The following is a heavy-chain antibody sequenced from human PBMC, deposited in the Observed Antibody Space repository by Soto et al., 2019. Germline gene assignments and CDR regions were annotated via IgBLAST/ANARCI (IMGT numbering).Heavy chain of an antibody. D-gene: IGHD4-17*01. CDR3: ARDPAQDGDSTDGMDV. V-gene: IGHV1-18*04. Sequence: QVQLVQSGAEVKKPGASVKVSCKASGYTFTSYGISWVRQAPGQGLEWMGWISAYNGNTNYAQKLQGRVTMTTDTATSTAYMELRSLRSDDTAVYYCARDPAQDGDSTDGMDVWGQGTTVTVSS. J-gene: IGHJ6*02. CDR1: GYTFTSYG. CDR2: ISAYNGNT.